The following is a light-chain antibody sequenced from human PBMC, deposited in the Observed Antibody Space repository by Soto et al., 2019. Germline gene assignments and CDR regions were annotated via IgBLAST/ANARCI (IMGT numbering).Light chain of an antibody. V-gene: IGLV2-14*01. Sequence: QSVLTQPASVSGSPGQSITISCTGTSSDIGNYNYVSWYQQHPGKAPKLMIFEVTNRPSGVSNRFSGSKSGNTASLTISGLQAEDEADYYCSSYTRISPRVFGSGTKVTVL. CDR1: SSDIGNYNY. J-gene: IGLJ1*01. CDR2: EVT. CDR3: SSYTRISPRV.